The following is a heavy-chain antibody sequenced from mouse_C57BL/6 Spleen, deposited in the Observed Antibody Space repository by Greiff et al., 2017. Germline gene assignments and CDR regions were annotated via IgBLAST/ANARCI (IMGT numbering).Heavy chain of an antibody. CDR2: IHPNSGST. CDR3: AEEDYDDGFAY. Sequence: QVQLQQPGAELVKPGASVTLSCKASGYTFTSYWMHWVKQRPGQGLEWIGMIHPNSGSTNYNEKFKSKATLTVDTSSSTAYMQLSSLTSEDSAVYYCAEEDYDDGFAYWGQGTLVTVSA. J-gene: IGHJ3*01. CDR1: GYTFTSYW. D-gene: IGHD2-4*01. V-gene: IGHV1-64*01.